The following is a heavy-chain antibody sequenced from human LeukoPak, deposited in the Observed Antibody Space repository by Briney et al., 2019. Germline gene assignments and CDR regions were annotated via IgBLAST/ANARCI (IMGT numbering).Heavy chain of an antibody. CDR2: ISSSGSYI. D-gene: IGHD6-19*01. CDR1: GFTFSDYS. J-gene: IGHJ4*02. V-gene: IGHV3-21*01. CDR3: AKRGYSSDWYIDY. Sequence: GGSLRLSCAASGFTFSDYSMNWVRQAPGEGLQWVSSISSSGSYIYYADSVKGRFTISRDNAKNSLYLQMSSLRADDTAVYYCAKRGYSSDWYIDYWGQGTLVTVSS.